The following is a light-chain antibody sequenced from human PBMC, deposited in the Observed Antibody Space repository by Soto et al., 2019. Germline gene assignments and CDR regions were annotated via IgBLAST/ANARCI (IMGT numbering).Light chain of an antibody. V-gene: IGKV3-20*01. CDR1: QSVDSSY. Sequence: EIVLTQSPGTLSLSPGERATLSCRAGQSVDSSYLAWYQQKPGQAPRLLIYATSTRAAGTPDRFSSSGSGTDFTLTITRLEPEDFAVYYCQQYGDSPKYTFAQGTKLEIK. J-gene: IGKJ2*01. CDR2: ATS. CDR3: QQYGDSPKYT.